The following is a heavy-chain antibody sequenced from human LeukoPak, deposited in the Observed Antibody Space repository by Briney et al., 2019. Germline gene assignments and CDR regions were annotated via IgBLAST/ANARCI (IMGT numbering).Heavy chain of an antibody. V-gene: IGHV3-48*02. Sequence: GGSLRLSCAASGFTFSTYSINWVRQAPGKGLEWVSYISSSSSTIFYADSVKGRFTISRDNAKNSLYLQMNSLRDEDTAMYCCARGRSAAGPLHYCDYWGQGALVTVSS. D-gene: IGHD6-13*01. CDR1: GFTFSTYS. J-gene: IGHJ4*02. CDR3: ARGRSAAGPLHYCDY. CDR2: ISSSSSTI.